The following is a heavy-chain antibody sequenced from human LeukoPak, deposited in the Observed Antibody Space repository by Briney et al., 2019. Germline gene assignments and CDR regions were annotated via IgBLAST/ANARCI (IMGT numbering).Heavy chain of an antibody. CDR1: GFTFSSYA. CDR2: ISGSGGST. V-gene: IGHV3-23*01. D-gene: IGHD3-10*01. Sequence: TGGSLRLSCAASGFTFSSYAMSWVRQAPGKGLEWVSAISGSGGSTYYADSVKGRFTISRDNSKNTLYLQINSLRAEDTAVYYCAKDGAWFGELYKRYYGMDVWGKGTTITVSS. J-gene: IGHJ6*04. CDR3: AKDGAWFGELYKRYYGMDV.